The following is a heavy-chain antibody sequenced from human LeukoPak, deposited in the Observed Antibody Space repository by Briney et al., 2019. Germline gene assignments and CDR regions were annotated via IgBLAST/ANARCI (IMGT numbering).Heavy chain of an antibody. V-gene: IGHV4-59*01. CDR2: VYNSGST. J-gene: IGHJ5*02. Sequence: SETLSLTCTVSGGSINSYYWTWIRQPPGKGLEWIANVYNSGSTNYNPSLKSRVTISVDMFKNQFSLKLTSVTAADTAVYYCARGTGRTYNWFDPWGQGTLVTVSS. CDR3: ARGTGRTYNWFDP. CDR1: GGSINSYY. D-gene: IGHD3/OR15-3a*01.